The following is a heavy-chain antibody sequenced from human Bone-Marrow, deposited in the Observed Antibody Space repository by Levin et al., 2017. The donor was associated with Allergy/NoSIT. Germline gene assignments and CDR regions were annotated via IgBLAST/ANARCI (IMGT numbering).Heavy chain of an antibody. CDR3: ARDRGGASSGWYVVDV. CDR2: INPNSGGT. D-gene: IGHD6-19*01. CDR1: GYTFTGYY. J-gene: IGHJ6*02. V-gene: IGHV1-2*02. Sequence: ASVKVSCKASGYTFTGYYMHWVRQAPGQGLEWMGWINPNSGGTNYAQKFQGRVTMTRDTSISTAYMELSRLRSDDTAVYYCARDRGGASSGWYVVDVWGQGTTVTVSS.